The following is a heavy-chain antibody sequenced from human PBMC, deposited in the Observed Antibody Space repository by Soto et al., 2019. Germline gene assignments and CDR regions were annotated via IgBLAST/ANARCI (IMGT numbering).Heavy chain of an antibody. CDR3: AYIARYFDWPDSFDI. V-gene: IGHV1-18*01. CDR1: GYTFTSYG. Sequence: QVQLVQSGAEVKKPGASVKVSCKASGYTFTSYGISWVRQAPGQGLEWMGWISAYNGNTNYAQKLQGRVTMTTDTSTSTAYMELRSLRSDDTAVYYCAYIARYFDWPDSFDIWGQGTMVTVSS. CDR2: ISAYNGNT. D-gene: IGHD3-9*01. J-gene: IGHJ3*02.